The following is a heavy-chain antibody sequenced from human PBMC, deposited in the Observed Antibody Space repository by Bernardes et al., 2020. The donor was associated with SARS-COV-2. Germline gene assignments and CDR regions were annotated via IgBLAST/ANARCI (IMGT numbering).Heavy chain of an antibody. Sequence: SETLSLTCTVSGGSISSGDYHWGWIRQPPGKGLEWIGSIYYSGSTHYNPSLKNRVTISVDTSNNQFSLKLSSVTAADTAVYYCTKAGDYRLYFHGMDVWGQGTMVTVSS. V-gene: IGHV4-39*01. D-gene: IGHD4-17*01. CDR3: TKAGDYRLYFHGMDV. J-gene: IGHJ6*02. CDR1: GGSISSGDYH. CDR2: IYYSGST.